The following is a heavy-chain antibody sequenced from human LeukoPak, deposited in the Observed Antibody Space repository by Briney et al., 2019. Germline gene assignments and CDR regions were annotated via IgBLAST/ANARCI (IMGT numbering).Heavy chain of an antibody. J-gene: IGHJ4*02. D-gene: IGHD5-12*01. CDR3: ARTDSGYESPFDY. Sequence: ASVKVSCKASGYTFTGYYMHWVRQAPGQGLEWMGWINPNSGGTNYAQKFQGRVTMTRDTSISTAYMELSGLRSDDTAVYYCARTDSGYESPFDYWGQGTLVTVSS. CDR2: INPNSGGT. V-gene: IGHV1-2*02. CDR1: GYTFTGYY.